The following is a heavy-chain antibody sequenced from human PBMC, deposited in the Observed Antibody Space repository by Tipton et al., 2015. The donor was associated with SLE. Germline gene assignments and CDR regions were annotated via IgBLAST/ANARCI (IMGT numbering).Heavy chain of an antibody. J-gene: IGHJ4*02. Sequence: QVQLVQSGAEVKKPGSSVKVSCKASGGTFSSYTISWVRQAPGQGLEWMGRIIPILGIANYAQKFQGRVTITADKSTSTAYMELSSLRSEDTAVYYCARDPHGSGGGDYWGQGTLVTVSS. CDR3: ARDPHGSGGGDY. CDR1: GGTFSSYT. CDR2: IIPILGIA. D-gene: IGHD3-10*01. V-gene: IGHV1-69*09.